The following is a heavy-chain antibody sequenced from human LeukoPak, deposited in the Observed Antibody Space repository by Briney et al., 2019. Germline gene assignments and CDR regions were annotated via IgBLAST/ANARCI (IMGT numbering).Heavy chain of an antibody. J-gene: IGHJ6*03. Sequence: GGSLRLSCAASGFIFSNYAMSWVRQAPGKGLQWVSAFSGSGGSTYYADSVKGRFTISRDNSKNTLYLQMNSLRAEDTAVYYCARTVSSTTVTTDYFYYMDVWGKGTTVTVSS. CDR2: FSGSGGST. CDR3: ARTVSSTTVTTDYFYYMDV. D-gene: IGHD4-17*01. CDR1: GFIFSNYA. V-gene: IGHV3-23*01.